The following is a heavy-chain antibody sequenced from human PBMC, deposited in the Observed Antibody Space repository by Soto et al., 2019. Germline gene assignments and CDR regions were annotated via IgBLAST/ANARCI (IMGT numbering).Heavy chain of an antibody. Sequence: LRLSCAASGFIFSNAWMSWVRQAPGKGLEWVGRIKSKTNGGTTDYAAPVRGRFSISRDDSKNTLYLQMNSLKTEDTAVYYCTTDDPINRYWGQGTLVTVSS. CDR3: TTDDPINRY. J-gene: IGHJ4*02. CDR2: IKSKTNGGTT. V-gene: IGHV3-15*01. CDR1: GFIFSNAW.